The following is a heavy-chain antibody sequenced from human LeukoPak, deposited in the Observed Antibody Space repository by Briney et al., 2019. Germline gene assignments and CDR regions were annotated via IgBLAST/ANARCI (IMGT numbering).Heavy chain of an antibody. V-gene: IGHV4-59*01. CDR2: IDPSGSA. D-gene: IGHD3-9*01. CDR3: ARDHWLFSSKTWYYYDMDV. J-gene: IGHJ6*01. Sequence: SETLSLTCVVSGGSISPYYWSWIRQSPGKGLEWIGYIDPSGSASYNPSLKSRVTIFVDTSKNLFSLILTSVSASDTAIYYCARDHWLFSSKTWYYYDMDVXXXGXTVTVSS. CDR1: GGSISPYY.